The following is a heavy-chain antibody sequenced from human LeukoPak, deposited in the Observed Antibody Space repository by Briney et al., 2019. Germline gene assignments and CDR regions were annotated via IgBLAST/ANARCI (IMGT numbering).Heavy chain of an antibody. CDR1: GGSISSGGYY. CDR3: AREVSVRGVYFDY. D-gene: IGHD3-10*02. V-gene: IGHV4-31*03. J-gene: IGHJ4*02. Sequence: TSETLSLTCTVSGGSISSGGYYWSWLRQHPGKGLEWIGYIYYSGSTYYNPSLKSRVTISVDTSKNQFFLKLSSVTAADTAVYYCAREVSVRGVYFDYWGQGTLVTVSS. CDR2: IYYSGST.